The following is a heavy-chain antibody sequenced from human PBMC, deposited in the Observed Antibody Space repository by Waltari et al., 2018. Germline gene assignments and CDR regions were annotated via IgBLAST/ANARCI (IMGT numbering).Heavy chain of an antibody. Sequence: EASGFTFDDYGMSWVRPAPGKGLEWVCGFNWNGRSTAYADSVKGRFTISRGNATNSLYLQMNSLSAEDTALYDCARYGWVTVTKGGYYYYMDVWGKGTTVTVSS. J-gene: IGHJ6*03. D-gene: IGHD4-17*01. CDR3: ARYGWVTVTKGGYYYYMDV. CDR1: GFTFDDYG. CDR2: FNWNGRST. V-gene: IGHV3-20*01.